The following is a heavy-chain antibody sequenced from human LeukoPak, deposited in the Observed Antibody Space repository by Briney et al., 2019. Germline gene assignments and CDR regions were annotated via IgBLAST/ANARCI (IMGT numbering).Heavy chain of an antibody. D-gene: IGHD4/OR15-4a*01. J-gene: IGHJ6*02. CDR1: GGSISSSSYY. CDR2: IYYSGST. V-gene: IGHV4-39*02. Sequence: ASETLSLTCTVSGGSISSSSYYWGWIRQPPGKGLEWIVSIYYSGSTYYNPSLKSRVTISVDTSKNQFSLKLSSVTAADTAVYYCARDSYGANYYYYYGMDVWGQGTTVTVSS. CDR3: ARDSYGANYYYYYGMDV.